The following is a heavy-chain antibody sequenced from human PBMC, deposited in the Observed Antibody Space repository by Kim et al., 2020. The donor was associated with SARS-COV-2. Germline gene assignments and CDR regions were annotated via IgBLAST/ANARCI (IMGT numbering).Heavy chain of an antibody. CDR2: INHSGST. V-gene: IGHV4-34*01. CDR1: GGSFSGYY. D-gene: IGHD3-10*01. J-gene: IGHJ4*02. Sequence: SETLSLTCAVYGGSFSGYYWSWIRQPPGKGLEWIGEINHSGSTNYNPSLKSRVTISVDTSKNQFSLKLSSVTAADTAVYYCARERASMVRGVFGGRYFDYWGQGTLVTVSS. CDR3: ARERASMVRGVFGGRYFDY.